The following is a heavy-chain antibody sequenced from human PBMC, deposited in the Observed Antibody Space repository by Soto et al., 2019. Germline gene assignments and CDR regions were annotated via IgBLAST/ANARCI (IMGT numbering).Heavy chain of an antibody. Sequence: QVHLVQSGAEMKKPGSSVKVACKASGGTFRSLSFSWVRQAPGQGLEWMGGIIPMLGVEKYAQKFQGRVTINTDESTNTAXXXXSXXXXXXTXXXXCARDLGGVALDSWGQGTLVTVS. J-gene: IGHJ4*02. CDR3: ARDLGGVALDS. D-gene: IGHD3-16*01. V-gene: IGHV1-69*16. CDR2: IIPMLGVE. CDR1: GGTFRSLS.